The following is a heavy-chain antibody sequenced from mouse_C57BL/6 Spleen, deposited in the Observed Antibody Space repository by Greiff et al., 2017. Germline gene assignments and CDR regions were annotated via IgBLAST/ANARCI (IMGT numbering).Heavy chain of an antibody. Sequence: QVQLQQPGAELVKPGASVKLSCKASGYTFTSYWIPWVKQRPGQGLEWIGEIDPSDSSPNYNQKFKGKATLTVDTSSSTAYMQLSSMTSEDYEADYCARRNYGSYDFDYWGQGTSLTVSS. CDR1: GYTFTSYW. D-gene: IGHD1-1*01. V-gene: IGHV1-50*01. CDR3: ARRNYGSYDFDY. J-gene: IGHJ2*02. CDR2: IDPSDSSP.